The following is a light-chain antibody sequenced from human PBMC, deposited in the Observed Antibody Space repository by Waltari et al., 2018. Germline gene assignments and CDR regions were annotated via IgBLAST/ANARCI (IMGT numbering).Light chain of an antibody. Sequence: QSALTQPASVSGSPGQSITISCTGTSGDVGTSNYVSWYHQHPGKAPKLIIYDVYKRPSGASNRFSGSKSGNTASLTISGLQAEDEADYYCSSYTSSTSYVFGTGTKVTVL. V-gene: IGLV2-14*03. CDR3: SSYTSSTSYV. CDR1: SGDVGTSNY. CDR2: DVY. J-gene: IGLJ1*01.